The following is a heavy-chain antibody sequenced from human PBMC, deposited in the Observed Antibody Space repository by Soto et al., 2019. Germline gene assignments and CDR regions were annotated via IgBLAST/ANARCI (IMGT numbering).Heavy chain of an antibody. CDR3: ASSLL. CDR2: IKGDGSEK. Sequence: EVQMVESGGGLVQPGGSLRLSCAASGFTFSSYWMYWVRQAPGKGLEWVANIKGDGSEKNSVVSVKGRFTISRDNAKNSLHLQMNSLRVEDTAVYYCASSLLRGQGTLVTVSS. J-gene: IGHJ4*02. V-gene: IGHV3-7*01. CDR1: GFTFSSYW.